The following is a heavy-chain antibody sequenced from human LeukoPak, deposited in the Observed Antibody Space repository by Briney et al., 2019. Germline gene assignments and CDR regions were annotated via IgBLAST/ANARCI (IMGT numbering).Heavy chain of an antibody. CDR3: AHSQGDYGDYLYYFDY. D-gene: IGHD4-17*01. J-gene: IGHJ4*02. Sequence: SGPTLVKPTQTLTLTCTFSGFSLSTSGVGVGWMRQPPGKALEWLALIYWDEDKRYSPSLKSRLTITKDTSKNQVVLTMTNMDPVDTATYYCAHSQGDYGDYLYYFDYWGQGTLVTVSS. V-gene: IGHV2-5*02. CDR1: GFSLSTSGVG. CDR2: IYWDEDK.